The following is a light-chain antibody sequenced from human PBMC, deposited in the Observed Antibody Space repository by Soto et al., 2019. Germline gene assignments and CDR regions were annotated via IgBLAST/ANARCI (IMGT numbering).Light chain of an antibody. CDR3: QHYGIPRT. CDR1: QSIRTD. CDR2: GAS. Sequence: EIVMTQSPATLSVSPGERATLSCRASQSIRTDLAWYQQKPGQAPSLLIYGASSRTAGVADRFSSRGSGTDFTLIISRLAPEDFAEYYCQHYGIPRTFGQGTKVDIK. V-gene: IGKV3-20*01. J-gene: IGKJ1*01.